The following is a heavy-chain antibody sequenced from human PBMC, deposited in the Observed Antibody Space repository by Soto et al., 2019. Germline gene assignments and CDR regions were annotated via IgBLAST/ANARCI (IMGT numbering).Heavy chain of an antibody. D-gene: IGHD5-12*01. CDR3: ARQYSGYDPNAFDI. J-gene: IGHJ3*02. Sequence: GGSLRLSCTASGFTLSSYWMHWVRQAPGKGLVWVSHINTDGSSTGYADSVKGRFTISRDNAKNTLYLQMNSLRAEDTAVYYCARQYSGYDPNAFDIWGQGTMVTVSS. CDR1: GFTLSSYW. V-gene: IGHV3-74*01. CDR2: INTDGSST.